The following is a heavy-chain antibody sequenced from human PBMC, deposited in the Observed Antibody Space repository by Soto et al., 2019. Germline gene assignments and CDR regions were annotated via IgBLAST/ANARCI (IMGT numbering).Heavy chain of an antibody. J-gene: IGHJ4*02. D-gene: IGHD3-9*01. CDR2: IDPSDSYT. CDR1: GYSFTSYW. CDR3: ARQAYDILTGYPDY. V-gene: IGHV5-10-1*01. Sequence: GEYLKISCKGSGYSFTSYWLSWVRQMPGKGLEWMGRIDPSDSYTNYSPSFQGHVTISADKSISTAYLQWSSLKASDTAMYYCARQAYDILTGYPDYWGQGTLVTVSS.